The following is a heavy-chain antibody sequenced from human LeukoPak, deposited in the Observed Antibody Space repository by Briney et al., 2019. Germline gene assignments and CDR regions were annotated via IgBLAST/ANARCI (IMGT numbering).Heavy chain of an antibody. J-gene: IGHJ4*02. Sequence: GGSLRLSCAASGFTFSSYEMNWVRQAPGKGLEWVSYISSSGSTIYYADSVKGRFTISRDNAKNSLYLQMNSLRAEDTAVYYCARGYSYGCEGYWGQGTLVTVSS. CDR2: ISSSGSTI. D-gene: IGHD5-18*01. V-gene: IGHV3-48*03. CDR3: ARGYSYGCEGY. CDR1: GFTFSSYE.